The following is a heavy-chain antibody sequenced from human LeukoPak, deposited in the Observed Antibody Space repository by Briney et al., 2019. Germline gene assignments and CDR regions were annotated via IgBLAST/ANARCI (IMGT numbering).Heavy chain of an antibody. CDR1: GSTFTGYY. Sequence: ASVTVSCKASGSTFTGYYMHWVREAPGQGLEWMGRINPNSGGTNYAQKFQGRVTMTRDTYISTAYMELSKQRDSDTPVYKLLGATTGSYSYYYILVWPRGPTVTVSS. CDR2: INPNSGGT. V-gene: IGHV1-2*06. J-gene: IGHJ6*03. CDR3: LGATTGSYSYYYILV. D-gene: IGHD1-1*01.